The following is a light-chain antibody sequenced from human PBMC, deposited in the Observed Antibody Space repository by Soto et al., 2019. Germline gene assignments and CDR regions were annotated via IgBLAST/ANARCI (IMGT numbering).Light chain of an antibody. V-gene: IGKV3-20*01. J-gene: IGKJ1*01. CDR2: GAS. CDR3: QQYGSSGT. CDR1: QSVSSSY. Sequence: EVVMTQSPATLSVSLGERATLSCRASQSVSSSYLAWYQQKPGQAPRLLIYGASSRATGIPDRFSGSGSGTDFTLTISRLEPEDFAVYYCQQYGSSGTFGQGTKVDIK.